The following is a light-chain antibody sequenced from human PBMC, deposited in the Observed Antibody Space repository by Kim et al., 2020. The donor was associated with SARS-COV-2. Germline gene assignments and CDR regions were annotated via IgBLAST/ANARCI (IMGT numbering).Light chain of an antibody. J-gene: IGKJ3*01. CDR1: QSISSW. Sequence: DIQMTQSPSSVSASIGDRVTITCRASQSISSWLGWYQQKPGKAPKLLIYAATTLQTGVPSRFSGSGSGTDFTLTINSLQPEDFATYYCQQGNSFPFTFGPGTKVDIK. CDR3: QQGNSFPFT. V-gene: IGKV1-12*02. CDR2: AAT.